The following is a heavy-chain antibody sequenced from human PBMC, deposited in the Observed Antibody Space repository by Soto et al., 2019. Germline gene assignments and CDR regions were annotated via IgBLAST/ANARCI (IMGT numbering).Heavy chain of an antibody. CDR3: FIHVAVAGSLLPDY. V-gene: IGHV5-51*01. J-gene: IGHJ4*02. D-gene: IGHD6-19*01. CDR2: IYPGDSDT. CDR1: GYSFTSYW. Sequence: GESLKISCKGSGYSFTSYWIGWVRQMPGKGLEWMGIIYPGDSDTRYSPSFQGQVTISADKSISTAYLQWSSLKASDTAMYYCFIHVAVAGSLLPDYWGQGSLVPGAS.